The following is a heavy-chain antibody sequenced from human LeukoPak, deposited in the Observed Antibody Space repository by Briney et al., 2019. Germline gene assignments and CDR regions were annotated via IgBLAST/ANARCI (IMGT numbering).Heavy chain of an antibody. D-gene: IGHD3-22*01. CDR3: AKGGDTSGYYPDY. V-gene: IGHV3-43*01. CDR1: GFTFSSYA. Sequence: GGSLRLSCAASGFTFSSYAMHWVRQAPGKGLEWVSLISWDGGYTFYADSVKGRFTISRDNSKSSLYMQMNSLRTEDTALYYCAKGGDTSGYYPDYWGQGTLVTVSS. J-gene: IGHJ4*02. CDR2: ISWDGGYT.